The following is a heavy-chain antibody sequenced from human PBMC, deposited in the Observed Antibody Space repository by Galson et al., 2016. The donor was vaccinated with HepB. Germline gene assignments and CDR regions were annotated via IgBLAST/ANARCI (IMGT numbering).Heavy chain of an antibody. J-gene: IGHJ3*02. CDR3: TRDGYNHIAFDI. CDR1: GFTLSTYA. CDR2: RSGTGATT. Sequence: SLRLSCAASGFTLSTYAMSRVRQAPGTGLEWVSSRSGTGATTDYADSVKGRFTISRANLRNTLYLKLDSLRAEDTALYYCTRDGYNHIAFDIWGRGTMVTVSS. D-gene: IGHD5-24*01. V-gene: IGHV3-23*01.